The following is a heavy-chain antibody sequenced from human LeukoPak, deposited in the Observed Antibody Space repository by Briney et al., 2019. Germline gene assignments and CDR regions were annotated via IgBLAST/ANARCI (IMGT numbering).Heavy chain of an antibody. Sequence: GASVKVSCKASGYTFTCKYMHWVRQAPGQGLEWMGWINPNSDGTNYAQKFQGRVTMTRDTSISTAYMELSRLRSDDTAVYYCARGYYYDSSGYFDLDYWGQGTLVTVSS. D-gene: IGHD3-22*01. CDR2: INPNSDGT. CDR3: ARGYYYDSSGYFDLDY. V-gene: IGHV1-2*02. CDR1: GYTFTCKY. J-gene: IGHJ4*02.